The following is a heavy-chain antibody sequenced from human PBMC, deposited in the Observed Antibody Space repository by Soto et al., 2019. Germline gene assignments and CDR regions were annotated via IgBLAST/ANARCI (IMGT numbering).Heavy chain of an antibody. J-gene: IGHJ3*02. CDR2: INHSGST. CDR1: DGSFSGYY. Sequence: SETLSLTCTVYDGSFSGYYWNWIRQPPGKGLEWIGEINHSGSTNYNPSLKSRVTISLDTSKNQFSLKLSSVTAADTSVYYCARDGIVGSTAFDIWGQGTMVTVSS. V-gene: IGHV4-34*01. CDR3: ARDGIVGSTAFDI. D-gene: IGHD2-21*01.